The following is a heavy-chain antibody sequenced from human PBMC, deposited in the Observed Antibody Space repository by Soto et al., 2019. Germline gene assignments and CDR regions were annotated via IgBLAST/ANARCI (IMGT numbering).Heavy chain of an antibody. CDR2: IKSDGSSI. D-gene: IGHD3-10*01. Sequence: EVQLVESGGGLVQPGGSLRLSCAASGFTFSNYWMHWVRQAPGKGLVWVSRIKSDGSSISYADSVKGRLTISRDNARNTLYLQMNSLRAEDTSVYYCARGGFSGSGSYIQGDYWGQGTLVTVSS. V-gene: IGHV3-74*01. CDR3: ARGGFSGSGSYIQGDY. CDR1: GFTFSNYW. J-gene: IGHJ4*02.